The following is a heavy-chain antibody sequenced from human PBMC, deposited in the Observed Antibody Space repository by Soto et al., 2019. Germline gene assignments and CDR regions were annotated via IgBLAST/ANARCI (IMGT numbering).Heavy chain of an antibody. V-gene: IGHV3-23*01. D-gene: IGHD2-15*01. CDR2: ISANGGST. CDR3: AKERLRRWIDY. J-gene: IGHJ4*02. CDR1: GFTFTNYA. Sequence: EVQLFESGGGLGQPGGSLRLSCAASGFTFTNYAMTWVRQAPGEGLEWVSTISANGGSTYYADSVKGRFTISRDNSKNTLYLQVNSLRAEDTAVYYCAKERLRRWIDYCGQGTLVTVST.